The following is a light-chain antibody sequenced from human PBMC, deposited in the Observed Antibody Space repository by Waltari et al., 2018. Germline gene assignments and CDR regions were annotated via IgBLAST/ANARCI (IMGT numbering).Light chain of an antibody. CDR1: QSVLYSSNNINY. Sequence: DIVMTQSPDSLAVSLGERATINCKSSQSVLYSSNNINYFAWYQQKPGQHPKLLIYWASTRESGVPDRFSGSGSGTDFTLTISSLQAEDVAIYYCQQYYSNPPTFGGGTKVEIK. CDR3: QQYYSNPPT. CDR2: WAS. J-gene: IGKJ4*01. V-gene: IGKV4-1*01.